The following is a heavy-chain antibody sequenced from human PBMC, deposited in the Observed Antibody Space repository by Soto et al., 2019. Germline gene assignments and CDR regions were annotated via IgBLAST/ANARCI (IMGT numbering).Heavy chain of an antibody. CDR2: ISANDGST. V-gene: IGHV1-18*04. CDR3: ARASRSLMITFGGVIPSPFCDY. Sequence: ASVKVSCKASGYTFTSYYMHWVRQAPGQGLEWMGWISANDGSTSYAQKLQGRVTMTTDTSTSTAYMELRSLRSDDTAVYYCARASRSLMITFGGVIPSPFCDYWGQGTLVTVSS. CDR1: GYTFTSYY. J-gene: IGHJ4*02. D-gene: IGHD3-16*02.